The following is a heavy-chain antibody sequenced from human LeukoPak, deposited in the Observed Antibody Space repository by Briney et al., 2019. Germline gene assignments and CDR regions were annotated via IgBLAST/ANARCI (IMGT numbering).Heavy chain of an antibody. D-gene: IGHD2-2*02. J-gene: IGHJ4*02. V-gene: IGHV3-23*01. CDR1: GFTFSSYG. Sequence: GGSLRLSCAASGFTFSSYGMSWVHQAPGKGLEWVSAISGSGGSTYYADSVKGRFTISRDNSKNTLYLQMNSLRAEDTAIYYCARPSVPAAISPFNYWGQGTLVTVSS. CDR2: ISGSGGST. CDR3: ARPSVPAAISPFNY.